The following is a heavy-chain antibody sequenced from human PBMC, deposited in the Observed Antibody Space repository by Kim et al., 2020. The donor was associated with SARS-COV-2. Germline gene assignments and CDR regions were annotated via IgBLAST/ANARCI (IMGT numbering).Heavy chain of an antibody. CDR2: IYYSGST. D-gene: IGHD3-3*01. Sequence: SETLSLTCTVSGGSISSSSYYWGWIRQPPGKGLEWIGSIYYSGSTYYNPSLKSRVTISVDTSKYQFSLKLSSVTAADTTVYYCASALEPPYYDFWSGYYKLVWAAFDIWGQGTMVTVSS. CDR1: GGSISSSSYY. CDR3: ASALEPPYYDFWSGYYKLVWAAFDI. V-gene: IGHV4-39*01. J-gene: IGHJ3*02.